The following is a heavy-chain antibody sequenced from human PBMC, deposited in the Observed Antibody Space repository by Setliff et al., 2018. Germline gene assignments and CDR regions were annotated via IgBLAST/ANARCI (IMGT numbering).Heavy chain of an antibody. J-gene: IGHJ3*02. D-gene: IGHD5-18*01. CDR3: VRGPRQPSYGFPLRPFDI. V-gene: IGHV1-8*02. Sequence: ASVKVSCKASGDIFSNSHINWVRQATGQGLEWMGWMSPDNGRAGYTQKFQGRDTMTRDTSISTAYLELNSLRSGDTAVYYCVRGPRQPSYGFPLRPFDIWGQGTMVTVSS. CDR2: MSPDNGRA. CDR1: GDIFSNSH.